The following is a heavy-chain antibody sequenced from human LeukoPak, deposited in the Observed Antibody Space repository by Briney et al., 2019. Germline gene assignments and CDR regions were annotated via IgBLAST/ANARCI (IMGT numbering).Heavy chain of an antibody. J-gene: IGHJ5*02. CDR3: ARGGRSWYQGWFDP. D-gene: IGHD6-13*01. CDR2: VFFTGNT. CDR1: GGSMSGAY. Sequence: SETLSLTCTVSGGSMSGAYWSWIRQPPGKGLEWIGYVFFTGNTNYNPSLGSRLTISVDTSRSQFSLKLNSVTAADTAVYYCARGGRSWYQGWFDPWGQGTLVTVSS. V-gene: IGHV4-59*08.